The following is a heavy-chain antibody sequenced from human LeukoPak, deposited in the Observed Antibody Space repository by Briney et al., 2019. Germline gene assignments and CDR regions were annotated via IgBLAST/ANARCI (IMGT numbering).Heavy chain of an antibody. V-gene: IGHV1-46*01. D-gene: IGHD6-19*01. CDR1: GYTFTSYY. CDR2: INPSGGST. J-gene: IGHJ1*01. CDR3: ARVAVAGKRYFQH. Sequence: ASVKVSCEASGYTFTSYYMHWVRQAPGQGLEWMGIINPSGGSTSYAQKFQGRVTMTRDTSTSTVYMELSSLRSEDTAVYYCARVAVAGKRYFQHWGQGTLVTVSS.